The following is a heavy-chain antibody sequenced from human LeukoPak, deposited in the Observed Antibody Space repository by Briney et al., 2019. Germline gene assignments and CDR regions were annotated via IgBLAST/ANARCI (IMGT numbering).Heavy chain of an antibody. Sequence: PGGSLRLSCAASGFMFPDYGMNWVRQVPGKGLEWVSGINWDASSTNHADSVKGRFTISGDNAKNSLYLQMNTLRAEDTALYYCARDFKYCTGGVCYFTAVADYWGQGTLVTVSS. D-gene: IGHD2-8*02. J-gene: IGHJ4*02. CDR2: INWDASST. CDR3: ARDFKYCTGGVCYFTAVADY. V-gene: IGHV3-20*04. CDR1: GFMFPDYG.